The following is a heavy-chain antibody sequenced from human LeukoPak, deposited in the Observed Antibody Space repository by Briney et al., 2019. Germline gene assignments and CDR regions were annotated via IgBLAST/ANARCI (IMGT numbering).Heavy chain of an antibody. CDR2: ISYDGSNK. CDR3: ARRDGYNGVDY. CDR1: GFTFSSYA. D-gene: IGHD5-24*01. J-gene: IGHJ4*02. V-gene: IGHV3-30-3*01. Sequence: GGSLRLSCAASGFTFSSYAMHWVRQAPGKGLEWVAVISYDGSNKYYADSVKGRFTISRDNSKNTLYLQMNSLRAEDTAVYYCARRDGYNGVDYWGQGTLVTVSS.